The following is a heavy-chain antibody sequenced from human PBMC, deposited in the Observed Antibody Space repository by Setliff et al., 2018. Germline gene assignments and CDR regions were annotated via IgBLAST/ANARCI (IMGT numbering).Heavy chain of an antibody. J-gene: IGHJ6*03. D-gene: IGHD3-22*01. Sequence: ASVKVSCEASGYTFTDYAMHWVRQAPGQRLEWMGWINPGNGNTKYSQKFQGRVTITRDTSASTAYMELSSLRSEDTAVYYCARDKGYDSSGYYFYYYYYMDVWGKGTTVTVSS. CDR1: GYTFTDYA. V-gene: IGHV1-3*01. CDR2: INPGNGNT. CDR3: ARDKGYDSSGYYFYYYYYMDV.